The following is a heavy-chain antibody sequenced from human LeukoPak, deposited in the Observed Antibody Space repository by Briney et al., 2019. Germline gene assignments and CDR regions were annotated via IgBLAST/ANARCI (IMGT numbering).Heavy chain of an antibody. V-gene: IGHV4-59*12. D-gene: IGHD1-26*01. J-gene: IGHJ4*02. CDR1: GGSISSYY. CDR3: AARRELLLQVTETHYFDY. Sequence: SETLSLTCTVSGGSISSYYWSWIRQPPGKGLEWIGYIYYSGSTQYNPSLKSRVTISADTSKNQFSLKLSSVTAADTAVYYCAARRELLLQVTETHYFDYWGQGTLVTVSS. CDR2: IYYSGST.